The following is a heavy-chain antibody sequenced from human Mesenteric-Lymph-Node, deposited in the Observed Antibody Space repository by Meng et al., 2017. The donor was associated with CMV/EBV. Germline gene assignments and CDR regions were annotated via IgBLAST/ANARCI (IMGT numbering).Heavy chain of an antibody. J-gene: IGHJ6*02. CDR1: GYSISSGYY. CDR3: ARTLGYCSSTRCWGDYYGMDV. D-gene: IGHD2-2*01. Sequence: GSLRLSCTVSGYSISSGYYWGWIRQPPGKGLEWIGSIYHSGSTYYNPSLKSRVTISVDTSQNQFSLKLSSVTAADTAVYYCARTLGYCSSTRCWGDYYGMDVWGQGTTVTVSS. V-gene: IGHV4-38-2*02. CDR2: IYHSGST.